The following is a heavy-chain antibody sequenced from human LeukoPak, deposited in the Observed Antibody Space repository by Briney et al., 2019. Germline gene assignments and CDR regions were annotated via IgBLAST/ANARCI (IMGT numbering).Heavy chain of an antibody. D-gene: IGHD3-16*01. J-gene: IGHJ4*01. V-gene: IGHV3-64D*06. CDR2: ISSKGQSD. Sequence: GAFLRLSCSASGFTFSKYAMHWVRQAPGKELEYVSGISSKGQSDFYADSVMGRFTVSGDNTENTLWLHMSSLRVEDTAEYFCVTASPYSGLGDWGHGALVIV. CDR1: GFTFSKYA. CDR3: VTASPYSGLGD.